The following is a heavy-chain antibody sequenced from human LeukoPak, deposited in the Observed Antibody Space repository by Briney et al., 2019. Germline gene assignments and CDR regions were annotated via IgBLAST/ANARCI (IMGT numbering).Heavy chain of an antibody. J-gene: IGHJ5*02. V-gene: IGHV4-31*02. D-gene: IGHD1-26*01. Sequence: SLTCTVSYCSWIRQHPGKGLEWIGDIYYSGTTYYNPSLKSRVTISVDTSKNQFSLNLSSVTAADTAVYYCARSRAFNSGAFDPWGQGSLVTVSS. CDR2: IYYSGTT. CDR1: SLTCTVSY. CDR3: ARSRAFNSGAFDP.